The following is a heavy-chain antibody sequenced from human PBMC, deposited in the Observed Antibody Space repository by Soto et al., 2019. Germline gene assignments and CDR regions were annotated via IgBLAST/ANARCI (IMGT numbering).Heavy chain of an antibody. J-gene: IGHJ4*02. CDR3: ARVLEFRDGYISHFDY. V-gene: IGHV1-69*01. Sequence: QVQLVQSGAEVKKPGSSVKVSCKASGGTFTRYPFNWVRQAPGQGLEWMGGIIPIIGVPNYAQEFQGRVTITADESTSTVYMEMSSLRSEDTAVYYWARVLEFRDGYISHFDYWGQGTLVTVSS. CDR2: IIPIIGVP. D-gene: IGHD5-12*01. CDR1: GGTFTRYP.